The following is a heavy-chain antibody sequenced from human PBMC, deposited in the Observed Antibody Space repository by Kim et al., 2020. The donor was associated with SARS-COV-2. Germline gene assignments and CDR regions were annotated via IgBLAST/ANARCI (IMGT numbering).Heavy chain of an antibody. CDR3: AKDPRYYDILIGYLAGQQRYYYYCMDV. D-gene: IGHD3-9*01. J-gene: IGHJ6*02. V-gene: IGHV3-30*18. CDR2: ICCDGSNK. CDR1: GFTFTSYA. Sequence: GGSLRLSCAASGFTFTSYAMHWVRQAPGKGLEWVAVICCDGSNKYYADSVRGRFTISRDNSKNTLYLQMNSLRAEDTAVYYGAKDPRYYDILIGYLAGQQRYYYYCMDVWGQGTTVTVSS.